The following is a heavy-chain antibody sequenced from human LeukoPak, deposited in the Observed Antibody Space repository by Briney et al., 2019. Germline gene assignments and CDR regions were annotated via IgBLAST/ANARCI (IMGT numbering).Heavy chain of an antibody. CDR1: GGSISSGSYY. CDR3: ARDSVFYYDSSVYSPRTVRAFDI. D-gene: IGHD3-22*01. Sequence: SETLSLTCTVSGGSISSGSYYWSWIRQPAGKGLEWIGRIYTSGSTNYNPSLKSRVTISVDTSKNQFSLKLSSVTAADTAVYYCARDSVFYYDSSVYSPRTVRAFDIWGQGTMVTVSS. J-gene: IGHJ3*02. V-gene: IGHV4-61*02. CDR2: IYTSGST.